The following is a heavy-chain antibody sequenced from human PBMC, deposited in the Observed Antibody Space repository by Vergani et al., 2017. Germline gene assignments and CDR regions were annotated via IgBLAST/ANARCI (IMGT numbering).Heavy chain of an antibody. CDR1: GGSISSSSYY. CDR3: ARDASRIAYYYDSSGYFGAFDI. J-gene: IGHJ3*02. D-gene: IGHD3-22*01. V-gene: IGHV4-39*07. Sequence: QLQLQESGPGLVKPSETLSLTCTVSGGSISSSSYYWGWIRQPPGKGLEWIGSIYYSGSTYYNSSLKSRVTISVDTSKNQFSLKLSSVTAADTAVYYCARDASRIAYYYDSSGYFGAFDIWGQGTMVTVSS. CDR2: IYYSGST.